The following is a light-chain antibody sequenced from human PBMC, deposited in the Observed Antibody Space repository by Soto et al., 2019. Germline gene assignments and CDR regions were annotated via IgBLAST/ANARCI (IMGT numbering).Light chain of an antibody. CDR3: SSYTSSSTYVV. Sequence: QSALTQPASVSVSPGQSITISCTGTSSDVGGYNYVSWYQQHPGKAPKLMIYDVSNRPSGVSNRFSGSKSGNSASLTISGLLAEDEADYYCSSYTSSSTYVVFGGGTKLTVL. CDR2: DVS. CDR1: SSDVGGYNY. V-gene: IGLV2-14*01. J-gene: IGLJ2*01.